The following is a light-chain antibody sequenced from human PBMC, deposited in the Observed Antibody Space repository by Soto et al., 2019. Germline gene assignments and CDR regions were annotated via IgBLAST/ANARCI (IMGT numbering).Light chain of an antibody. Sequence: DIQMTQSPSSVSASVGDRVTITCRASQDINSRLAWFQQRPGRAPKYLIQAASILQSGFPSRFSASGYGTDFTLTINSLQPEDFATYYCLQVKDFPRTFGQRTKVDSK. CDR3: LQVKDFPRT. CDR1: QDINSR. V-gene: IGKV1-12*01. J-gene: IGKJ1*01. CDR2: AAS.